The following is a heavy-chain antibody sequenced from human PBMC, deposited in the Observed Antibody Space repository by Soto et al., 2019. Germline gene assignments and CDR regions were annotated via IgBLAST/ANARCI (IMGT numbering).Heavy chain of an antibody. D-gene: IGHD2-15*01. CDR1: GFTFSSYG. V-gene: IGHV3-23*01. J-gene: IGHJ6*03. CDR2: ISGSGGDT. CDR3: AKEGIRGSRFYYFYCMDV. Sequence: PGGSLRLSCAASGFTFSSYGMSWVRQAPGKGLEWVSGISGSGGDTYYADSVKGRFTISRDNSKNTLYLQMNSLRAEDTAVYYCAKEGIRGSRFYYFYCMDVWGKGTTVTVSS.